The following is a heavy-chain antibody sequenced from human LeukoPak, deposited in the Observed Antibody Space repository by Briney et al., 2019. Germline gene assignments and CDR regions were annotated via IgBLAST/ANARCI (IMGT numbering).Heavy chain of an antibody. D-gene: IGHD5-18*01. Sequence: PGGSLRLSCAASGFTFSGSAMHWVRQTSGKTLEWVGRIGSKANSYATTYAASVNGRFTISRDDSKNTAYQEMNSLKTEDTAVYYCTRLSVNTPDDYWGQGTLVTVSS. J-gene: IGHJ4*02. CDR3: TRLSVNTPDDY. CDR2: IGSKANSYAT. CDR1: GFTFSGSA. V-gene: IGHV3-73*01.